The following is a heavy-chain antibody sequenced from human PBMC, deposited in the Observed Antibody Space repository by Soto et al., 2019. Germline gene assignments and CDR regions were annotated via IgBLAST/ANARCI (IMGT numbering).Heavy chain of an antibody. Sequence: ASVKVSCKASGYTFTSYGISWVRQAPGQGLEWMGWINPNSGGTNYAQKFQGRVTMTRDTSISTAYMELSRLRSDDTAVYYCARDLMAHYYGSGSYPYYYGMDVWGQGTTVTVSS. J-gene: IGHJ6*02. CDR3: ARDLMAHYYGSGSYPYYYGMDV. CDR1: GYTFTSYG. CDR2: INPNSGGT. D-gene: IGHD3-10*01. V-gene: IGHV1-2*02.